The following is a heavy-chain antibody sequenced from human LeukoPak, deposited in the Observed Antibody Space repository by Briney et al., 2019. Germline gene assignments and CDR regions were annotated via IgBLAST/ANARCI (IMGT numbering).Heavy chain of an antibody. CDR3: ARERIVGATTPYYYYYYMDV. Sequence: TSETLSLTCTVSGGSISSSSYYWGWIRQPPGKGLEWIGSIYYSGSTNYNPSLKGRVTISVDTSKNQFSLKLSSVTAADTAVYYCARERIVGATTPYYYYYYMDVWGKGTTVTVSS. CDR1: GGSISSSSYY. D-gene: IGHD1-26*01. CDR2: IYYSGST. V-gene: IGHV4-39*07. J-gene: IGHJ6*03.